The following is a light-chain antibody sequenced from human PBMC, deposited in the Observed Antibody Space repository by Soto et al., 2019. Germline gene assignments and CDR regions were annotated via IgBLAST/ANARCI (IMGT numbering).Light chain of an antibody. CDR1: SSNIGTNA. V-gene: IGLV1-44*01. CDR3: AAWDDSLNGDV. J-gene: IGLJ1*01. CDR2: NNN. Sequence: QSLLTQPPSASGTPGQRVTISCSGGSSNIGTNAVNWYQQLPGTAPKLLIYNNNQRPSGVPDRFSGSKSGTSASLAISGLQSEDEADYYCAAWDDSLNGDVFGTGTQLTVL.